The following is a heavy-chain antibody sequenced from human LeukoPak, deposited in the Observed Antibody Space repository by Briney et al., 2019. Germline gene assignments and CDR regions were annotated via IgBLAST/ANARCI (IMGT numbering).Heavy chain of an antibody. D-gene: IGHD3-22*01. CDR2: ISSSSSHI. CDR1: GFTFSSYA. Sequence: GGSLRLSCAASGFTFSSYAMSCVRQAPGKGLAWVSSISSSSSHIYYADSVKGRFTISRDNAKNSLYLQMNSLRAEDTAVYYCARVHTSSYAADLWGQGTLVTVSS. CDR3: ARVHTSSYAADL. V-gene: IGHV3-21*01. J-gene: IGHJ5*02.